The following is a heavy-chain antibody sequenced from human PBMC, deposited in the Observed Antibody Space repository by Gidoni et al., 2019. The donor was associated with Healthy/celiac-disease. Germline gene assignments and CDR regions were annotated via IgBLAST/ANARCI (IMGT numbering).Heavy chain of an antibody. CDR1: GFTFSSYS. CDR3: LGSANHY. J-gene: IGHJ4*02. Sequence: EVQLVESGGGLVKPGGSLSLSCPASGFTFSSYSMNWVRQAPGKGLEWVSSISSSSSYIYYADSVKGRFTISRDNAKNSLYLQMNSLRAEDTAVYYCLGSANHYWGQGTLVTVSS. V-gene: IGHV3-21*01. CDR2: ISSSSSYI.